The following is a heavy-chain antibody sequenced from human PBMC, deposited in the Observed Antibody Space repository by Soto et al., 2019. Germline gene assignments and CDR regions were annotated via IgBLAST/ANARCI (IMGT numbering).Heavy chain of an antibody. CDR2: ISGTTGST. CDR3: AKGHYYETSGYSPFDY. J-gene: IGHJ4*02. Sequence: PGGSLRLSCAASGFTFSSYAMSWVRQAPGKGLGWVSAISGTTGSTYYADSVKGRFTISRDNSKNTLYLQMNSLRDEDTAIYYCAKGHYYETSGYSPFDYWGQGTLVTVSS. CDR1: GFTFSSYA. D-gene: IGHD3-22*01. V-gene: IGHV3-23*01.